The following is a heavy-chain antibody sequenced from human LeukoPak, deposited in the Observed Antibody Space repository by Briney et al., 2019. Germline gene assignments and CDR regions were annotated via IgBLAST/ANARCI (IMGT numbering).Heavy chain of an antibody. CDR2: IYSGGST. CDR3: ARGSRYSGYDCDY. D-gene: IGHD5-12*01. J-gene: IGHJ4*02. V-gene: IGHV3-53*01. CDR1: GFTVSSNY. Sequence: PGGSLRLSCAASGFTVSSNYMSWVRQAPGKGLEWVSVIYSGGSTYYADSVKGRFTISRDNSKNTLHLQMNSLRAEDTAVYYCARGSRYSGYDCDYWGQGNLVTVSS.